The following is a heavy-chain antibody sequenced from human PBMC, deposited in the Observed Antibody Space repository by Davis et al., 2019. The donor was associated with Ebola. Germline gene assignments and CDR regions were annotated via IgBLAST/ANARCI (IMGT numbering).Heavy chain of an antibody. V-gene: IGHV3-21*01. CDR3: AREEEQWLVDPNFDY. J-gene: IGHJ4*02. CDR2: ISSSSSYI. D-gene: IGHD6-19*01. Sequence: GESLKISCAASGFTFSNYNMNWVRQAPGKGLEWVSSISSSSSYIYYADSVKGRFTISRDNAKNSLYLQMNSLRAEDTAVYYCAREEEQWLVDPNFDYWGQGTLVTVSS. CDR1: GFTFSNYN.